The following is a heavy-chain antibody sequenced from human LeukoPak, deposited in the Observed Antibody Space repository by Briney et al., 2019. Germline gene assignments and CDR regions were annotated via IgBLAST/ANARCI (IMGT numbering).Heavy chain of an antibody. D-gene: IGHD3-3*01. J-gene: IGHJ4*02. V-gene: IGHV3-30*18. CDR2: ISYDGNNK. CDR1: GFTFSKYG. Sequence: HSGGSLRLSCVPTGFTFSKYGMHWVRQAPGKGLEWVAVISYDGNNKYYADSVKGRFTISRDNSKNTLYLQMNSLGTEDSAIYYCAKRGGSSGYYTHLDSWGQGTLVTVSS. CDR3: AKRGGSSGYYTHLDS.